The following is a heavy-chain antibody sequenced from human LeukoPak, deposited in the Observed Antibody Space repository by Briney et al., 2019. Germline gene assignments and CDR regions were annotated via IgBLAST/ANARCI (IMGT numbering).Heavy chain of an antibody. J-gene: IGHJ4*02. CDR3: AKRAHYSGSPLFYFDF. CDR1: RFTFSSSG. V-gene: IGHV3-23*01. Sequence: GGSLRLSCAASRFTFSSSGMSWVRQAPGKGLEWVSSITDNGGWTYYADSVKGRFTISRDNSKNTLNLQMNSPRAEDTAVYYCAKRAHYSGSPLFYFDFWGQGTLVTVSS. CDR2: ITDNGGWT. D-gene: IGHD1-26*01.